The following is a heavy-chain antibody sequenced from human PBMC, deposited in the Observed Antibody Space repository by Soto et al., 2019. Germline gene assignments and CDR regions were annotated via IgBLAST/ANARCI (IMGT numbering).Heavy chain of an antibody. V-gene: IGHV3-30-3*01. J-gene: IGHJ4*02. Sequence: QVQLVESGGGVVQPGRSLRLSCAASGLTLSNYAMHWVRQAPGKGLEWVAVISYDGSNRYYADSVKGRFTISRDNSKNTLSLQMNSLRAEDTAVYYCARVTQAVAADYWGQGTLVTVSS. CDR3: ARVTQAVAADY. CDR2: ISYDGSNR. D-gene: IGHD6-19*01. CDR1: GLTLSNYA.